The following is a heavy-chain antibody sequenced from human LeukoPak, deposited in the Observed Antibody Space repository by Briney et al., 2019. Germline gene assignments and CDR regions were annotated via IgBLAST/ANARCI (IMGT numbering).Heavy chain of an antibody. D-gene: IGHD6-13*01. J-gene: IGHJ5*02. Sequence: SETLSLTCAVYGGSFSGYYWSWIRQPPGKGLEWIGEINHSGSTNYNPSLKSRVTISVDTSKNQFSLKLSSVTAADTAVYYCAREIAAAGKAFDPWGQGTLVTVSS. CDR2: INHSGST. CDR1: GGSFSGYY. CDR3: AREIAAAGKAFDP. V-gene: IGHV4-34*01.